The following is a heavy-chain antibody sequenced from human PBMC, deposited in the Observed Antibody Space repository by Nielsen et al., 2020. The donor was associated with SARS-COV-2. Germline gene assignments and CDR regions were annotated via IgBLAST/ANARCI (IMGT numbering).Heavy chain of an antibody. J-gene: IGHJ4*02. D-gene: IGHD3-10*01. CDR2: INSDGSST. CDR1: GFTFSSYW. Sequence: GESLKISCAASGFTFSSYWMHWVRQAPGKGLVWVSRINSDGSSTSYADSVKGRFTISRDNSKNTLYLQMNSLRAEDTAVYYCAKALGGYYYPDYWGQGTLVTVSS. CDR3: AKALGGYYYPDY. V-gene: IGHV3-74*01.